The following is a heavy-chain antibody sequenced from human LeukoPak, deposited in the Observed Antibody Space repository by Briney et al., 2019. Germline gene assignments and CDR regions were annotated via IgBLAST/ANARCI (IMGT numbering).Heavy chain of an antibody. Sequence: ASVKVSCKVSGYTLTELSMHWVRQAPGKGLEWMGGFDPEDGETIYAQKFQGRVTMTEDTSTDTAYMELSSLRSEDTAVYYCATEPSIMVRGVFYFDYWGQGTLVTVSS. J-gene: IGHJ4*02. CDR1: GYTLTELS. CDR3: ATEPSIMVRGVFYFDY. CDR2: FDPEDGET. D-gene: IGHD3-10*01. V-gene: IGHV1-24*01.